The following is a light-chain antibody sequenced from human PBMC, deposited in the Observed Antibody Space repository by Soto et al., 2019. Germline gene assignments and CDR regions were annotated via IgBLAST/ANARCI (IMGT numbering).Light chain of an antibody. Sequence: EIVLTQSPATLSLSPGERATLSCRASQSVSSYLAWYQQKPGQAPRLLIYDASNRGTGIPARFSGSGSGTDFTLPISSLEPEDFAVYYCQQRSTWPPTFGQGTKVEIK. CDR3: QQRSTWPPT. CDR2: DAS. V-gene: IGKV3-11*01. CDR1: QSVSSY. J-gene: IGKJ1*01.